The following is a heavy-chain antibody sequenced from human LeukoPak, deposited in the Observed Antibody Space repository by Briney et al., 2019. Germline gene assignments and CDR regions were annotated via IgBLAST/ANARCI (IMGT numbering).Heavy chain of an antibody. CDR1: GYTFTSYY. J-gene: IGHJ4*02. CDR3: ARATLSDYYFNY. V-gene: IGHV1-46*01. Sequence: ASVKVSCTASGYTFTSYYMHWVRQAPGQGLEWMGIINPSGGSTSYAQKFQGRVTMTRDTSTNTVYMELSSLRSEDTAVYFCARATLSDYYFNYWGQGTLVTVSS. CDR2: INPSGGST.